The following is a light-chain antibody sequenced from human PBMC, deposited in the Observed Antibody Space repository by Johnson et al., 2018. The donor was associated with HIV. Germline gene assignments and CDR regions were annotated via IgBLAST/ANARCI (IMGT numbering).Light chain of an antibody. CDR2: EKN. J-gene: IGLJ1*01. CDR1: SSNVGNNY. V-gene: IGLV1-51*02. Sequence: HSVLTQPPSVSAAPGQKVTISCSGTSSNVGNNYVSWYQQFPGTAPKLLIYEKNKRPSGIPDRFSASKSGTSATVAITGLQTGDEADYYCGTWDSSLSAHYVFGTGTKVTVL. CDR3: GTWDSSLSAHYV.